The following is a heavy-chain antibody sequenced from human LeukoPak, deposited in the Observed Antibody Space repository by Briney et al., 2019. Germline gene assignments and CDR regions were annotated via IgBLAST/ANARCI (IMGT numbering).Heavy chain of an antibody. J-gene: IGHJ4*02. CDR1: GFTFSNAW. CDR3: TTYLYDYVWGSYRETDY. V-gene: IGHV3-15*01. D-gene: IGHD3-16*02. CDR2: IKSKTDGGTT. Sequence: SGGSLRLSCAASGFTFSNAWMSWVRQAPGKGLEWVRRIKSKTDGGTTDYAAPVKGRFTISRDDSKNTLYLQMNSLKTEDTAVYYCTTYLYDYVWGSYRETDYWGQGTLVTVSS.